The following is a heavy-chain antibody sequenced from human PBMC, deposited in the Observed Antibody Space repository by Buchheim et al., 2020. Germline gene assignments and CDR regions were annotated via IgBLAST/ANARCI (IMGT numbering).Heavy chain of an antibody. CDR1: GYTFTSYD. D-gene: IGHD4-11*01. Sequence: QVQLVQSGAEVKKPGASVKVSCKASGYTFTSYDINSVRQATGQGLEWMGWMNPNSGNTGYAQKFQGRVTMTRNTSISTAYMELSSLRSEDTAVYYCARERITVTGGVYYYYGMDVWGQGTT. CDR3: ARERITVTGGVYYYYGMDV. J-gene: IGHJ6*02. CDR2: MNPNSGNT. V-gene: IGHV1-8*01.